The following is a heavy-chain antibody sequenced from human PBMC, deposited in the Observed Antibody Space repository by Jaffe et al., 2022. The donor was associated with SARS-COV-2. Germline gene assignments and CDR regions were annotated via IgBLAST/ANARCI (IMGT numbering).Heavy chain of an antibody. CDR2: IFSNDEK. Sequence: QVTLKESGPVLVKPTETLTLTCTVSGFSLSNARMGVSWIRQPPGKALEWLAHIFSNDEKSYSTSLKSRLTISKDTSKSQVVLTMTNMDPVDTATYYCARIRENGDYEGWFDPWGQGTLVTVSS. V-gene: IGHV2-26*01. D-gene: IGHD4-17*01. CDR3: ARIRENGDYEGWFDP. J-gene: IGHJ5*02. CDR1: GFSLSNARMG.